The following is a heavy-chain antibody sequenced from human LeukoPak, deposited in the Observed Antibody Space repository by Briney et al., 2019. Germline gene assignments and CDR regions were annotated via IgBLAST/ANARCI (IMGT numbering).Heavy chain of an antibody. CDR3: ARDETHYDISTGYYNAQYYFDY. CDR1: GFTFSDYY. J-gene: IGHJ4*02. D-gene: IGHD3-9*01. CDR2: ISSSGSTI. Sequence: GGSLRLSCAASGFTFSDYYMSWIRQAPGKGLEWVSYISSSGSTIYYADSVKGRFTISRDNAKNSLYLQMNSLRAEDTAVYYCARDETHYDISTGYYNAQYYFDYWGQGTLVTVSS. V-gene: IGHV3-11*01.